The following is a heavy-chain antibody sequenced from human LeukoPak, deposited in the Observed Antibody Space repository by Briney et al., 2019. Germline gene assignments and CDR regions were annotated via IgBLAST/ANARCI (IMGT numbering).Heavy chain of an antibody. Sequence: SETLSLTCTVSGGSISSYYWSWIRQPPGKGLEWLGYIYYSGSTNYNPSLKSRVTISVHTSKNQFSLKLSSVTAADTAVYYCAREVDTAMVDAFDIWGQGTMVTVSS. CDR2: IYYSGST. D-gene: IGHD5-18*01. J-gene: IGHJ3*02. V-gene: IGHV4-59*01. CDR1: GGSISSYY. CDR3: AREVDTAMVDAFDI.